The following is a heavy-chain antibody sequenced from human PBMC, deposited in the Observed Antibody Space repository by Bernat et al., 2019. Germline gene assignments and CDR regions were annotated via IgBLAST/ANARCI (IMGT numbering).Heavy chain of an antibody. CDR3: VRQDLVTTLASFDY. CDR1: GFTFSSYS. V-gene: IGHV3-21*01. J-gene: IGHJ4*02. Sequence: EVQLVESGGGLVKPGGSLRLSCAASGFTFSSYSMNWVRQAPGKGLEWVSSISSSSSYIYYADSVKGRFTISRDNSKNTLYLQMNSLRAEDTAVYYCVRQDLVTTLASFDYWGQGTLVTVSS. CDR2: ISSSSSYI. D-gene: IGHD4-11*01.